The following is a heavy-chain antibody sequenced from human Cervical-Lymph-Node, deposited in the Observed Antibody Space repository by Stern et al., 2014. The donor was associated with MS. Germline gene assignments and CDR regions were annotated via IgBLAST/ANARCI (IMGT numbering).Heavy chain of an antibody. Sequence: EVQLVQSGGGLVQPGGSLRLSCAASGFTFSSYSMNWVRQAPGKGLERVSYISSSSSTIYYADSVKGRFTISRDNAKNSLYLQMNSLRDEDTAVYYCARDDTPLWFGEHWFDPWGQGTLVTVSS. J-gene: IGHJ5*02. D-gene: IGHD3-10*01. CDR3: ARDDTPLWFGEHWFDP. CDR2: ISSSSSTI. V-gene: IGHV3-48*02. CDR1: GFTFSSYS.